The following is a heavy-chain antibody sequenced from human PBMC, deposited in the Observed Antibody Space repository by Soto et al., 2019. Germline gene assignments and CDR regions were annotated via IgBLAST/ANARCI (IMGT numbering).Heavy chain of an antibody. CDR2: VYYGGAIFYSGNI. Sequence: SETLSLTCTVSGDSISSSNSHWGWTRQPPGKGLEYIGSVYYGGAIFYSGNIYYNPSLKSRVTISVDTSKNQFSLRLISVTAADTGVYYCVRYDRINMKPYSPEGFHIWGQGTMVTVSS. D-gene: IGHD3-3*02. CDR3: VRYDRINMKPYSPEGFHI. V-gene: IGHV4-39*01. CDR1: GDSISSSNSH. J-gene: IGHJ3*02.